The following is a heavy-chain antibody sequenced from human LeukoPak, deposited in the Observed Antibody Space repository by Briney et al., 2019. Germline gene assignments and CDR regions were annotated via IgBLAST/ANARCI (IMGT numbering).Heavy chain of an antibody. J-gene: IGHJ4*02. CDR2: TYYRSKWSN. Sequence: SQTLSLTCAISGDSVPSNSAAWNWIRQSPSRGLEWLGRTYYRSKWSNDYAVSAKSRITINPDTSRNQFSLQLNSVTPEDTAVYYCARYYYDSRGYYYYYFDYWGQGTLVTVSS. CDR3: ARYYYDSRGYYYYYFDY. CDR1: GDSVPSNSAA. V-gene: IGHV6-1*01. D-gene: IGHD3-22*01.